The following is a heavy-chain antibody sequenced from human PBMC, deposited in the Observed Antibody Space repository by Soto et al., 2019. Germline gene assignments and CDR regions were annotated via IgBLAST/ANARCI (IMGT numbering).Heavy chain of an antibody. Sequence: QVQLMQSGAEVKKPGASVKVSCKASGNTFTNYYIHWVRQAPGQGLEWMGTINPSGGHTTYSQNFLGRVTMTRDTSTSTLYMELTSLTSDDTAVYYCARGGHVVVVTAAFDYLGQGTLVTVSS. CDR2: INPSGGHT. CDR3: ARGGHVVVVTAAFDY. V-gene: IGHV1-46*01. CDR1: GNTFTNYY. J-gene: IGHJ4*02. D-gene: IGHD2-21*02.